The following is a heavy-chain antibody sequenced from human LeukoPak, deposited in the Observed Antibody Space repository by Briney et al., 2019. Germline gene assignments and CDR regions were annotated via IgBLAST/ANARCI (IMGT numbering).Heavy chain of an antibody. D-gene: IGHD4/OR15-4a*01. CDR3: ARIGVLDEQFRHFDY. CDR1: GFTFSRYC. V-gene: IGHV3-74*01. CDR2: INRDGSST. Sequence: GGSLRLSCAASGFTFSRYCMHWVRQAPGKGLVWVSRINRDGSSTNYADSVKGRFSISRDNAKNTLFLQMNSLRADDTAVYFCARIGVLDEQFRHFDYWGQGALVTVSS. J-gene: IGHJ4*02.